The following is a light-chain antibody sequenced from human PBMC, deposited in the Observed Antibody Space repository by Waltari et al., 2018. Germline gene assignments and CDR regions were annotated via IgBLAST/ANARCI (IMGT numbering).Light chain of an antibody. Sequence: IVLTQSPGTLSLSPGQGATLSCRASQSVNTNSLAWYQHKPGRAPRLLIFGASTRATGTPERFSGNGSWAEFTLTISRLEPEDFAMYYCQQYGSTPRTFGQGTKVEIK. CDR3: QQYGSTPRT. J-gene: IGKJ1*01. CDR2: GAS. CDR1: QSVNTNS. V-gene: IGKV3-20*01.